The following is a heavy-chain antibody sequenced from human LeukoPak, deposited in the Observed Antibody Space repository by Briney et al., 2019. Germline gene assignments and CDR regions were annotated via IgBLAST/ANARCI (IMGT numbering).Heavy chain of an antibody. CDR1: GGSFSGYY. V-gene: IGHV4-34*01. J-gene: IGHJ3*02. D-gene: IGHD2-2*01. CDR3: ARDTGETGGYCSSTSCYPGAFDI. CDR2: INHSGST. Sequence: SETLSLTCAVYGGSFSGYYWSWIRQPPGKGLEWIGEINHSGSTYYNPSFKSRVTISVDRSKNQFSLKLSSVTAADTAVYYCARDTGETGGYCSSTSCYPGAFDIWGQGTMVTVSS.